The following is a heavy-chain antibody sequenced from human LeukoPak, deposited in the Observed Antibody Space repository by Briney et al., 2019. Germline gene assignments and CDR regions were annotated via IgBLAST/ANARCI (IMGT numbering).Heavy chain of an antibody. V-gene: IGHV4-61*02. J-gene: IGHJ4*02. CDR3: ARGRGSSWYYFDY. CDR2: IYASGST. CDR1: GGSISSGSYY. D-gene: IGHD6-13*01. Sequence: SETLSLTCTVSGGSISSGSYYWSWIRQPAGKGLEWIGRIYASGSTNYNPSLKGRVTMSVDTSKNQFSLQLRSVTAADTAVYYCARGRGSSWYYFDYWGQGTLVTVSS.